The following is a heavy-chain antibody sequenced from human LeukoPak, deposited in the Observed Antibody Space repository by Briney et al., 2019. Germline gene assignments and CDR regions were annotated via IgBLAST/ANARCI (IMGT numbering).Heavy chain of an antibody. Sequence: ASVKVSCKASVYTFTSYGISWVRQAPGQGLEWMGWISAYNGNTNYAQKLQGRVTMTTDTSTSTAYMELRSLRSDDTAVYYCARDAMFDYGDYGDFDYWGQGTLVTVSS. CDR1: VYTFTSYG. V-gene: IGHV1-18*01. D-gene: IGHD4-17*01. J-gene: IGHJ4*02. CDR3: ARDAMFDYGDYGDFDY. CDR2: ISAYNGNT.